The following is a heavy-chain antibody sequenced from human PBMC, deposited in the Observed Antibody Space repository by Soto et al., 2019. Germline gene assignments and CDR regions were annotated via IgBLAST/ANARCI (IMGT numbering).Heavy chain of an antibody. D-gene: IGHD6-19*01. CDR2: ISPYNGNT. CDR1: GYTFTSYG. Sequence: GASVKVSCKVSGYTFTSYGISWVRQAPGQGLEWMGWISPYNGNTNYAQKLQGRVTMTTDTSTSTVYMELRSLRSDDTAVYYCAGDRAHQWLVHGYWGQGTLVTVSS. V-gene: IGHV1-18*01. J-gene: IGHJ4*02. CDR3: AGDRAHQWLVHGY.